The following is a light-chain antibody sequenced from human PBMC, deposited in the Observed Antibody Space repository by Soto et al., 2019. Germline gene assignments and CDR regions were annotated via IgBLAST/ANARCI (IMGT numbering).Light chain of an antibody. CDR1: NSDVGGYNY. CDR2: QVN. J-gene: IGLJ3*02. CDR3: SSLTSSSTWV. Sequence: QSALTQPASVSGSPGQSITISCTGTNSDVGGYNYVSWYQHYPGKAPKLLIYQVNKRPSGVSSRFSGSKSGNTASLTFSGLQAEDEADYYCSSLTSSSTWVFGGGTKLTVL. V-gene: IGLV2-14*01.